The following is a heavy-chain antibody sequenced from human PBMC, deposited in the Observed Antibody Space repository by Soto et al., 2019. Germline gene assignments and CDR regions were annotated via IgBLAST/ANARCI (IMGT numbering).Heavy chain of an antibody. Sequence: SETLSLTCAVSGASIRSSNWWSWVRQPPGKGLEWIGEISHGGSSNYNPSLKSRVTTSVDTSSNQFFLVQSSVTAADTAVYYCAAGDSSDTGDHWGQGTLVTVSS. V-gene: IGHV4-4*02. J-gene: IGHJ4*02. CDR2: ISHGGSS. CDR3: AAGDSSDTGDH. D-gene: IGHD5-18*01. CDR1: GASIRSSNW.